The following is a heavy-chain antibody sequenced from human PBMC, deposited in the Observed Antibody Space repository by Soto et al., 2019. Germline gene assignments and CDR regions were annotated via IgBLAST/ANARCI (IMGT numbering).Heavy chain of an antibody. CDR1: GFTFSSYG. CDR2: ISYDGSKE. Sequence: QVQLVESGGGVVQPGRSLRLSCAASGFTFSSYGMHWVLQAPGKGLEWVAVISYDGSKEFYADSVKGRFTISRDNSKNTLYLQMNSLRAEDTAVYYCAKDLRLWSKDYYYYGMDVWGQGTTVTVSS. D-gene: IGHD5-18*01. V-gene: IGHV3-30*18. J-gene: IGHJ6*02. CDR3: AKDLRLWSKDYYYYGMDV.